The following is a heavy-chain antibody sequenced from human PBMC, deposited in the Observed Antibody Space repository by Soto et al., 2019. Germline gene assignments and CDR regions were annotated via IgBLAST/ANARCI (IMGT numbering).Heavy chain of an antibody. V-gene: IGHV3-21*01. Sequence: EVQLVESGGGLVKPGGSLRLSCAASGFTFSSYSMNWVRQAAGKGLEWVSSISSSSSYIYYADSVKGRFTISRDNAKNSLYLQMNSLRAEDTAVYYCSRGRVTMVPAVLVCDFYYWGQGTLVTVSS. CDR2: ISSSSSYI. D-gene: IGHD3-10*01. CDR3: SRGRVTMVPAVLVCDFYY. CDR1: GFTFSSYS. J-gene: IGHJ4*02.